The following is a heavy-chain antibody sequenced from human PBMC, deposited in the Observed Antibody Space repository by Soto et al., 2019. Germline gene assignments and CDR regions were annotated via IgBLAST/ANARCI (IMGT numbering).Heavy chain of an antibody. D-gene: IGHD3-10*01. Sequence: PGGSLRLSCAASGFTFSSYAMSWVRQAPGKGLEWVSAISGSGGSTYYADSVKGRYTTSRDNSKNTLYLQMNSLRAEDTAVYYCAKIPSVYYYGSGSSKSFDYWGQGTLVTVSS. CDR1: GFTFSSYA. V-gene: IGHV3-23*01. J-gene: IGHJ4*02. CDR2: ISGSGGST. CDR3: AKIPSVYYYGSGSSKSFDY.